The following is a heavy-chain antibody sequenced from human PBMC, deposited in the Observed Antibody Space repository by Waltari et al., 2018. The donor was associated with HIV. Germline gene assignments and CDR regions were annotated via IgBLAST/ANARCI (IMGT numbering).Heavy chain of an antibody. Sequence: QVQLVQSGAEVKKPGASVKVSCKASGYTFTSYDINWVRQATGQGLEWMGWMNPNSGNKGDAQKFQGRVTMTRNTSRSTAYMELTGLRSEDTAVYYCARGRYCSTFTCPYDFDSWGQGTLVTVSS. CDR2: MNPNSGNK. V-gene: IGHV1-8*01. CDR3: ARGRYCSTFTCPYDFDS. D-gene: IGHD2-2*01. J-gene: IGHJ4*02. CDR1: GYTFTSYD.